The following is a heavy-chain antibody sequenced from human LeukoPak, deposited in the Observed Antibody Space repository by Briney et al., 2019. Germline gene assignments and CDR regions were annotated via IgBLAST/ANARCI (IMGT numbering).Heavy chain of an antibody. V-gene: IGHV3-13*01. CDR1: GFTFSSYD. CDR2: IGTAGDT. Sequence: GGSLRLSCAASGFTFSSYDMHWVRQATGKGLEWVSAIGTAGDTYYPGSVKGRFTISRENAKNSLYLQMNSLRAGDTAVYYCARGDLDHDAFDIWGQGTMVTVSS. CDR3: ARGDLDHDAFDI. J-gene: IGHJ3*02.